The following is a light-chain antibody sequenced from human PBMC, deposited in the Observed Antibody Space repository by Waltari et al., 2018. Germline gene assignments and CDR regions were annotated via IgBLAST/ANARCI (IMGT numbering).Light chain of an antibody. CDR2: VNSDGSH. CDR3: QTGGHGTWV. CDR1: SGHSRNV. V-gene: IGLV4-69*01. J-gene: IGLJ3*02. Sequence: QLVLTQSPSASASLGASVKLTCTLSSGHSRNVIAWLQQRPEKGPRYWMKVNSDGSHNKGDEIPDRFSGSSSGAERYLTISSLQSEDEGDYYCQTGGHGTWVFGGGTKLTVL.